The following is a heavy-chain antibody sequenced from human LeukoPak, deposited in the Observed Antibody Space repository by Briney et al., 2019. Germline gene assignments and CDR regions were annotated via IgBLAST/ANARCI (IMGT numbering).Heavy chain of an antibody. D-gene: IGHD3-22*01. CDR2: IYYSGST. CDR3: ARDMIAVVSGRRDYGMDV. Sequence: PSQTLSLTCTVSGGSISSGGYYWSWIRQHPGKGLEWIGYIYYSGSTYYNPSLKSRVTISVDTSKNQFSLKLSSVTAADTAVYYCARDMIAVVSGRRDYGMDVWGQGTTVTVSS. V-gene: IGHV4-31*03. CDR1: GGSISSGGYY. J-gene: IGHJ6*02.